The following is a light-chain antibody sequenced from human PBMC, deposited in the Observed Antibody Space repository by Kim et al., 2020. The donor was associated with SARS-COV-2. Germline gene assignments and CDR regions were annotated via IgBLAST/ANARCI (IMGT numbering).Light chain of an antibody. CDR1: SLRTYY. V-gene: IGLV3-19*01. J-gene: IGLJ2*01. Sequence: LGRTVRMISQGDSLRTYYARWYQQKPRLSPILVIYCKNNRPSVSPDRFSGSSSVNTASLTVTRAQAVYEADYYCKSRYKSRDHVVFGGGTQLTVL. CDR3: KSRYKSRDHVV. CDR2: CKN.